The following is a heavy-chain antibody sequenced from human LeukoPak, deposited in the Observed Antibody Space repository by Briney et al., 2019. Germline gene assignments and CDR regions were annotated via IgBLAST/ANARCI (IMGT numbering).Heavy chain of an antibody. Sequence: GGSLRLSCAASGFTFSSYIMHWVRQAPGKGLEWVAAISYDGTTEYYADSVKGRFTISRDNSKNTLYLQMNSLRAEDTAVYYCTRGHPYYDFWSGYCDYWGQGTLVTVSS. J-gene: IGHJ4*02. CDR3: TRGHPYYDFWSGYCDY. CDR2: ISYDGTTE. D-gene: IGHD3-3*01. CDR1: GFTFSSYI. V-gene: IGHV3-30-3*01.